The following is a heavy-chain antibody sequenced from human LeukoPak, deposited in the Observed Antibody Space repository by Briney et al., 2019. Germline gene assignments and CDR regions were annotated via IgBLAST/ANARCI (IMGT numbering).Heavy chain of an antibody. CDR2: IYYSGST. Sequence: SETLSLTCSVSGGSISSSSYYWAWIRQPPGKGLEWIGSIYYSGSTYYNPSLKSRVTISVDTSKDQFSLKLSSVTAADTAVYYCARPRGGATSWFDPWGQGTLVTVSP. CDR3: ARPRGGATSWFDP. CDR1: GGSISSSSYY. V-gene: IGHV4-39*01. D-gene: IGHD1-26*01. J-gene: IGHJ5*02.